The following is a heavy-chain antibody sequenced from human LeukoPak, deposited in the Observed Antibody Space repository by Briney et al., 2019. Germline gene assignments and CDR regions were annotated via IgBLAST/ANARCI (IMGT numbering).Heavy chain of an antibody. CDR2: ISSSSSSI. CDR1: GFTFSSYS. V-gene: IGHV3-21*04. Sequence: GGSLRLSCAASGFTFSSYSMNWVRQAPGKGLEWVSSISSSSSSINYADSVKGRFTISRDNAKNSLYLQMNSLRAEDTALYYCARADYNWNDGGNWFDPWGQGILVTVSS. D-gene: IGHD1-1*01. J-gene: IGHJ5*02. CDR3: ARADYNWNDGGNWFDP.